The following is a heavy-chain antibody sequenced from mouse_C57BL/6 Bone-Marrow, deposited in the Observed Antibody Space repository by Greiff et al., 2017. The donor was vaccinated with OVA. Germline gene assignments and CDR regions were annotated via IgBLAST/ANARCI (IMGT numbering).Heavy chain of an antibody. J-gene: IGHJ1*03. D-gene: IGHD1-1*01. Sequence: DVKLQESGPELVKPGASVKISCKASGYSFTGYYMNWVKQSPEKSLEWIGEINPSTGGTTYNQKFKAKATLTVDKSSSTAYMQLKSLTSEDSAVYYCARTYYGSRGWYFDVWGTGTTVTVSS. CDR2: INPSTGGT. V-gene: IGHV1-42*01. CDR3: ARTYYGSRGWYFDV. CDR1: GYSFTGYY.